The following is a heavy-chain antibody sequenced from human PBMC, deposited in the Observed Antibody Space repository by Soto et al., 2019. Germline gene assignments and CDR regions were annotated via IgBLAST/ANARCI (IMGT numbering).Heavy chain of an antibody. Sequence: GGSLRLSCAASGFTFTNYAMNWVRQAPGKGLEWVSAISHSGDSTQYADSVRGRFTISRDNSRNTLYLQMDSLRADDTAAYFCAKDRGLGAFDIWGQGTVVTVSS. V-gene: IGHV3-23*01. J-gene: IGHJ3*02. CDR3: AKDRGLGAFDI. CDR1: GFTFTNYA. D-gene: IGHD3-16*01. CDR2: ISHSGDST.